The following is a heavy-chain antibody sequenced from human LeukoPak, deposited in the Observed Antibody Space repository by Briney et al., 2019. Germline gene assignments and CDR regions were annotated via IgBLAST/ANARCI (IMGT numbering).Heavy chain of an antibody. CDR2: IYHSGST. CDR1: GYSISSGYY. D-gene: IGHD6-19*01. CDR3: ARHEPEDRYSSGWPFDY. J-gene: IGHJ4*02. Sequence: PSETLSLTCTVSGYSISSGYYWGWIRQPPGKGLEWIGSIYHSGSTYYNPSLKSRVTISVDTSKNQFSLKLSSVTAADTAVYYCARHEPEDRYSSGWPFDYWGQGTLVTVSS. V-gene: IGHV4-38-2*02.